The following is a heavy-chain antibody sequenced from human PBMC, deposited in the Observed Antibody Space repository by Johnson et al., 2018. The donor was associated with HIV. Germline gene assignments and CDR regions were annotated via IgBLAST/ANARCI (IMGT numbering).Heavy chain of an antibody. J-gene: IGHJ3*02. D-gene: IGHD1-26*01. CDR1: GFTFSSYG. V-gene: IGHV3-33*08. CDR3: ARGLGESYPYPPDAFDI. CDR2: IWYDGSNK. Sequence: QVQLVESGGGVVQPGRSLRLSCAASGFTFSSYGMHWVRQAPGKGLEWVAVIWYDGSNKYYADSVQGRFTISRDHAENSLYLHMNSLRAEDTAVYYCARGLGESYPYPPDAFDIWGQGTMVTVSS.